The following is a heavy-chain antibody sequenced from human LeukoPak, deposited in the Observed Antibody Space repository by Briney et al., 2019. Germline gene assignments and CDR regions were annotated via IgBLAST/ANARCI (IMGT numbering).Heavy chain of an antibody. D-gene: IGHD2-2*01. V-gene: IGHV4-39*07. Sequence: SETLSLTCTVSGGSISSSSYYWGWIRQPPGKGLEWIGSIYYSGSTYYNPSLKSRVTISVDTSKNQFSLKLSSVTDADTAVYYCARGFLDCSSTSCHYYYYYYMDVWGKGTTVTVSS. CDR1: GGSISSSSYY. CDR3: ARGFLDCSSTSCHYYYYYYMDV. CDR2: IYYSGST. J-gene: IGHJ6*03.